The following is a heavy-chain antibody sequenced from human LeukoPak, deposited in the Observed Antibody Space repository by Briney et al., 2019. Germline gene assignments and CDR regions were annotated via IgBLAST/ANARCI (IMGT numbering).Heavy chain of an antibody. V-gene: IGHV3-21*01. J-gene: IGHJ4*02. D-gene: IGHD1-26*01. Sequence: GGSLRLSCAASGFTFSTYSMNSVRQAPGKGLEWVSSISSSSTYIYYADSVRGRFTISRDNAKNSLYLQMNSLRAEDTAVYYCARDPPGSYYGSYWGQGTLVTVSS. CDR2: ISSSSTYI. CDR3: ARDPPGSYYGSY. CDR1: GFTFSTYS.